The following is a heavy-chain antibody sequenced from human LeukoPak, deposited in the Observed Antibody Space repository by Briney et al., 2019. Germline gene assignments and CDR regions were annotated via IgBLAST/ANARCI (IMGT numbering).Heavy chain of an antibody. CDR3: ASGARIAAPGTYDAFDI. D-gene: IGHD6-13*01. V-gene: IGHV5-51*01. CDR1: GYSFTTYW. CDR2: IYPGDSDT. J-gene: IGHJ3*02. Sequence: GESLKISCKGSGYSFTTYWIGWVRQIPGKGLESMGIIYPGDSDTKYSPSFQGQVTISADRSISTAYLQWSSLKASDTAMYYCASGARIAAPGTYDAFDIWGQGTMVTVSS.